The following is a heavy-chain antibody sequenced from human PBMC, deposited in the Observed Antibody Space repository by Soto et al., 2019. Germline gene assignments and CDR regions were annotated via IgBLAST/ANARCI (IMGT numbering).Heavy chain of an antibody. J-gene: IGHJ4*02. Sequence: EVQLLESGGGLIQPGGSLRLSCAASGFAFSSSAMAWVRQAPEKGLEWVSSISEGGGTTFYAGSVEGRFTISRDNSKNTLYLQMTSVRADDTDVDYCANGGYKHAYDWGRGTLVTVSS. D-gene: IGHD3-16*01. CDR1: GFAFSSSA. CDR3: ANGGYKHAYD. CDR2: ISEGGGTT. V-gene: IGHV3-23*01.